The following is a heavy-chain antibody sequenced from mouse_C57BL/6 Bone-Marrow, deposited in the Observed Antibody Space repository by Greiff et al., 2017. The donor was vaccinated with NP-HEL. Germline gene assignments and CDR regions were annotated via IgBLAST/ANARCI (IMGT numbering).Heavy chain of an antibody. CDR3: ARWDYYGSRDPF. J-gene: IGHJ2*01. CDR1: GYTFTSYW. D-gene: IGHD1-1*01. Sequence: QVQLQQPGAELVRPGTSVKLSCKASGYTFTSYWMHWVKQRPGQGLEWIGVIDPSDSYTNYNQKFKGKATLTVDTSSSTAYMQLSSLTSEDSAVYYCARWDYYGSRDPFWGQGTTLTVSS. CDR2: IDPSDSYT. V-gene: IGHV1-59*01.